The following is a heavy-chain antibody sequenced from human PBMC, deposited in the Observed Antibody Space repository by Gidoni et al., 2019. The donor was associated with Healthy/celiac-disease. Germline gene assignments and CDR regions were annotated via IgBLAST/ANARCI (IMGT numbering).Heavy chain of an antibody. D-gene: IGHD3-22*01. CDR1: GFTFGDYA. Sequence: EVQLVESGGGLVQPGRSLRLSCTASGFTFGDYAMSWFRQAPGKGLEWVGFIRSKAYGGTTEYAASVKCRFTISRDDSKSIAYLQMNSLKTEDTAVYYCTRSPLRYDSSGYVLDYWGQGTLVTVSS. CDR3: TRSPLRYDSSGYVLDY. CDR2: IRSKAYGGTT. J-gene: IGHJ4*02. V-gene: IGHV3-49*03.